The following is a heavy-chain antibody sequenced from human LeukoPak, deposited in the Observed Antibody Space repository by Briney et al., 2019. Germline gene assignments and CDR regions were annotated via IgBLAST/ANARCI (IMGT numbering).Heavy chain of an antibody. J-gene: IGHJ4*02. D-gene: IGHD2-15*01. Sequence: GASLRVSCKASGYNIIDHALHWVRQAPGQGLEWMGWINTNTGNPTYAQGFTGRFVFSLDTSVSTAYLQISSLKAEDTAVYYCARGHCSGGSCYSVRFDYWGQGTLVTVSS. CDR3: ARGHCSGGSCYSVRFDY. CDR2: INTNTGNP. V-gene: IGHV7-4-1*02. CDR1: GYNIIDHA.